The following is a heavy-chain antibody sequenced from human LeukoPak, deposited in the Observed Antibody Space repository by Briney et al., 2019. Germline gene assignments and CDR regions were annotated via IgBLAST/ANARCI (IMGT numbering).Heavy chain of an antibody. CDR1: GGSISSYY. D-gene: IGHD2-21*01. CDR3: ASHIVVVKKYYYYYYMDV. CDR2: IYTSGST. Sequence: PSETLSLTCTVSGGSISSYYWSWIRQPAGKGLEWIGRIYTSGSTNYNPSLKSRVTMSVDTSKNQFSLKLSSVTAADTAVYYCASHIVVVKKYYYYYYMDVWGKGTTVTVSS. J-gene: IGHJ6*03. V-gene: IGHV4-4*07.